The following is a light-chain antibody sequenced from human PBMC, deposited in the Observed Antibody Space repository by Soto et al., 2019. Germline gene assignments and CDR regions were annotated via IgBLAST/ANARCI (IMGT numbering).Light chain of an antibody. CDR2: AAS. J-gene: IGKJ1*01. V-gene: IGKV1-39*01. Sequence: DIPMTQSPSSLFASVGDRVTITCRASQSIDNYLNWYQQKPGTAPKLLIYAASSFQSGVPSRFSGSGSGTDFTLTISSLQPEDIASYYCQQSYSAPWTFGQGTKVEIK. CDR3: QQSYSAPWT. CDR1: QSIDNY.